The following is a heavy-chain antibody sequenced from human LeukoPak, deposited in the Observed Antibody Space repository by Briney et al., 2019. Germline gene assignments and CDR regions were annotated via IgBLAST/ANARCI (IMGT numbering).Heavy chain of an antibody. CDR2: ISAYNGNT. Sequence: ASVKVSCKASGYTFTSYDINWVRQAPGQGLEWMGWISAYNGNTNYAQKIQGRVTMTTDTSTSTAYMELRSLRSDDTAVYYCARDPSSIAARPSRFDPWGQGTLVTVSS. CDR3: ARDPSSIAARPSRFDP. D-gene: IGHD6-6*01. J-gene: IGHJ5*02. V-gene: IGHV1-18*01. CDR1: GYTFTSYD.